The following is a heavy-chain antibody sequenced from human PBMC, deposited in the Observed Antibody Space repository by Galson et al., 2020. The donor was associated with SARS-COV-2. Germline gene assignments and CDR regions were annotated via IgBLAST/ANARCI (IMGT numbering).Heavy chain of an antibody. CDR3: SREGWQAY. V-gene: IGHV3-7*01. D-gene: IGHD6-19*01. CDR1: GFTFNDFW. CDR2: IKGDGSET. J-gene: IGHJ4*02. Sequence: GGSLRLSCEVSGFTFNDFWMSWFRQAPGKGLEWVANIKGDGSETNYADFVKGRFSISRDNAANSLYLQMNSLRVEDSAVYYCSREGWQAYWGQGTRVTVSS.